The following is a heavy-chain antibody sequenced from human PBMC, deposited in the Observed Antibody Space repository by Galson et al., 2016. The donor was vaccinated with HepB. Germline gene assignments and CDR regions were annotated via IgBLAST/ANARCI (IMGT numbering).Heavy chain of an antibody. Sequence: SLRLSCAASGFSFSDFYMSWIRQPPGKALEWISYISHSGNTREYADSVKGRFTVSRDNNKNSVYLQLNSLRAEDTALYYCARDVSNWTGDRRLFDLWGQGTPVAVSS. CDR1: GFSFSDFY. CDR3: ARDVSNWTGDRRLFDL. J-gene: IGHJ4*02. D-gene: IGHD1-1*01. CDR2: ISHSGNTR. V-gene: IGHV3-11*01.